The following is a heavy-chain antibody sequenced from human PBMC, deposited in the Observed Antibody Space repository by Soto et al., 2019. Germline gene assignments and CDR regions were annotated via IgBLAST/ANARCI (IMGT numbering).Heavy chain of an antibody. D-gene: IGHD2-15*01. CDR2: IYHSGST. J-gene: IGHJ5*02. V-gene: IGHV4-30-2*01. Sequence: QLQLQESGSVLVKPSQTLSLTCPVSGGSITSGGYSWSWIRQPPGKGLEGIGYIYHSGSTYYNPSLKSRVTISVDMAKNQFSRKLSSVTAADTAVYYFARGKVVAAQPCGHGTLVTVS. CDR3: ARGKVVAAQP. CDR1: GGSITSGGYS.